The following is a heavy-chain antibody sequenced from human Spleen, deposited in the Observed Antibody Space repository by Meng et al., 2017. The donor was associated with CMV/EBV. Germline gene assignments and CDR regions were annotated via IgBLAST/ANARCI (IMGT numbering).Heavy chain of an antibody. D-gene: IGHD3-16*01. CDR2: IKPGDGSK. J-gene: IGHJ3*01. Sequence: ASVKVSCKASGYTFSTYYIHWVRQAPGQGLEWMGIIKPGDGSKTYAQKFQGRVTMTRDTSTSTLYMELRSLISEDTAVYYCARIAPLGPGGAFDFWGQGTMVTVSS. CDR3: ARIAPLGPGGAFDF. V-gene: IGHV1-46*03. CDR1: GYTFSTYY.